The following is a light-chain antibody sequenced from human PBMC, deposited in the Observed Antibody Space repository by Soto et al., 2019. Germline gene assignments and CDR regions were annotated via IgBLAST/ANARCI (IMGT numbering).Light chain of an antibody. CDR2: EVS. CDR1: SSDVGGYNY. J-gene: IGLJ1*01. Sequence: QSVLTQPPSASGSPGQSVTISCTGTSSDVGGYNYVSWYQQHPGQASKLMIYEVSKRPSGVPDRFSGSKSGNTASLTVSGLQAEDEADDYCSSYGGSNNYVFGTGTKVTVL. CDR3: SSYGGSNNYV. V-gene: IGLV2-8*01.